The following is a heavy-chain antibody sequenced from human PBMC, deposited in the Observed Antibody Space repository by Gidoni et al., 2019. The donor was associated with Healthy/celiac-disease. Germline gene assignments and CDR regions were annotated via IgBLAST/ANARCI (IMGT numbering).Heavy chain of an antibody. Sequence: QVQLQESGPGLVKPSQTLSLTCTVSGGSISSGGYYWSWIRQHPGKGLEWIGYIYYSGSTYYNPSLKSRVTISVDTSKNQFSLKLSSVTAADTAVYYCARYRSSTSRAAISTPWGGNWFDPWGQGTLVTVSS. D-gene: IGHD2-2*01. V-gene: IGHV4-31*03. CDR1: GGSISSGGYY. CDR2: IYYSGST. CDR3: ARYRSSTSRAAISTPWGGNWFDP. J-gene: IGHJ5*02.